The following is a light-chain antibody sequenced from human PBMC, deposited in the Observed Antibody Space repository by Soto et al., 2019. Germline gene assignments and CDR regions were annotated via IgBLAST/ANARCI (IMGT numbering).Light chain of an antibody. V-gene: IGKV1-39*01. J-gene: IGKJ1*01. CDR2: AAS. CDR1: QSISSY. Sequence: DIQMTQSPSSLSASVGDRVTINCRASQSISSYLNWYQQKPGKAPKLLIYAASSLQSGVPSRFSGSGSGTDFTLTFSSLQPEDFATYYCQQSYSTPRTFGQGTKVDIK. CDR3: QQSYSTPRT.